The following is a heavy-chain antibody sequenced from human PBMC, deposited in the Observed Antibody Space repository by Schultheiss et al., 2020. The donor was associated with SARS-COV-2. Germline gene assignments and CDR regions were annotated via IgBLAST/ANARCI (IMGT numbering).Heavy chain of an antibody. CDR3: ARNRWVAGRILAQSNWFDP. J-gene: IGHJ5*02. CDR1: GGTFSSYA. Sequence: SVKVSCKASGGTFSSYAISWVRQAPGQGLEWMGGIIPIFGTANYAQKFQGRVTITADESTSTAYMELSSLRSEDTAVYYCARNRWVAGRILAQSNWFDPWGQGTLVTVSS. V-gene: IGHV1-69*13. D-gene: IGHD6-19*01. CDR2: IIPIFGTA.